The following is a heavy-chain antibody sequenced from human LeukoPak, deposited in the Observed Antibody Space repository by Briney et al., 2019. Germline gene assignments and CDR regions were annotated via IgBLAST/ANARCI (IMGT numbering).Heavy chain of an antibody. J-gene: IGHJ4*02. D-gene: IGHD2-15*01. Sequence: SETLSLTCAVSGGSITSYYWSWIRQPPGKGLEWIGYIYYSGSTKYNPSLKSRVTISVDTSKYQFSLRLSSVTAADTAVYYCARDRVGHSAIDYWGQGTLVTVSS. CDR3: ARDRVGHSAIDY. CDR2: IYYSGST. CDR1: GGSITSYY. V-gene: IGHV4-59*01.